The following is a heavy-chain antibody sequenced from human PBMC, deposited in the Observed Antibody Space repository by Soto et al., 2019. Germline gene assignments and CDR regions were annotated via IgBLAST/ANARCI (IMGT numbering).Heavy chain of an antibody. D-gene: IGHD1-1*01. V-gene: IGHV4-4*07. CDR3: ARDRPGAYNLYYSDY. J-gene: IGHJ4*02. CDR1: GGSIYNYQ. CDR2: IYSSGST. Sequence: SETLSLTCTVSGGSIYNYQWNWIRQPAGKGLEWIGHIYSSGSTTYNPSLKSRVTMSVDTSKNQFSLKLSSVTAADTAVYYCARDRPGAYNLYYSDYWGQGTLVTVSS.